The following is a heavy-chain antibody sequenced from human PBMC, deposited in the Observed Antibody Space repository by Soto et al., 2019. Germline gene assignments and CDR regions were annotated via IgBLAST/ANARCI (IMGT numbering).Heavy chain of an antibody. Sequence: PSETLSLTCAVYGGSFSGYYWSWIRQPPGKGLEWIGEINHSGSTNYNPSLKSRVTISVDTSKNQFSLKLSSVTAADTAVYYCARGFRTVRGRSQYYYGMDVWGLGTTVTVSS. CDR2: INHSGST. D-gene: IGHD4-17*01. J-gene: IGHJ6*02. V-gene: IGHV4-34*01. CDR3: ARGFRTVRGRSQYYYGMDV. CDR1: GGSFSGYY.